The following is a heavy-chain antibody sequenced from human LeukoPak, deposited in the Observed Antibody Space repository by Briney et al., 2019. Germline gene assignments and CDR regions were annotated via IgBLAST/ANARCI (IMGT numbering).Heavy chain of an antibody. CDR1: GYTFTSYY. CDR2: INPSGGSA. CDR3: ARATQNWFDP. V-gene: IGHV1-46*01. J-gene: IGHJ5*02. Sequence: ASVKVSCKASGYTFTSYYLHWVRQAPGQGLEWIGIINPSGGSASYAQKFQGRVTMTRDTSTSTVYLELSSLRSGDTAVYYFARATQNWFDPWGQGTLVTVSS.